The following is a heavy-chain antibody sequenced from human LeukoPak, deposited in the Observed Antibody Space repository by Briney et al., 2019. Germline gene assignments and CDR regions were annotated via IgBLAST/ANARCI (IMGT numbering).Heavy chain of an antibody. CDR3: ARSSVAGSVGY. CDR1: GGSISSGGYY. Sequence: SETLSLTCTVSGGSISSGGYYWSWIRQHPGKGLEWIGYIYYGGSTDYNPSLKSRVTISVDTSKNQFSLKLSSVTAADTAVYYCARSSVAGSVGYWGQGTLVTVSS. CDR2: IYYGGST. V-gene: IGHV4-31*03. J-gene: IGHJ4*02. D-gene: IGHD6-19*01.